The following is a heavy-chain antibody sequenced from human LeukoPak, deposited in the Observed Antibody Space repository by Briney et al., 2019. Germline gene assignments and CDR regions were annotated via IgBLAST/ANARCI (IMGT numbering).Heavy chain of an antibody. CDR1: GGSFSGYY. J-gene: IGHJ4*02. CDR3: ARGNSLRRLYGYYFDY. V-gene: IGHV4-34*01. CDR2: INHSGST. D-gene: IGHD3-10*01. Sequence: SETLSLTCAVSGGSFSGYYWSWIRQPPGKGLEWIGEINHSGSTNYNPSLKSRVTISVDTSKNQFSLKLSSVTAADTAVYYCARGNSLRRLYGYYFDYWGQGTLVTVSS.